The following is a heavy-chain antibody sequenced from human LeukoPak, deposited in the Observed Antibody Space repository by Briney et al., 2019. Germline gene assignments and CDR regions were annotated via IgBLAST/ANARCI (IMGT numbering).Heavy chain of an antibody. J-gene: IGHJ3*02. Sequence: GGSLRLSCAASGFTVSSSYMSWVRQAPGKGLEWVSVIYSGGSTYYADSVKGRFTISRDNSKNTLYLQMNSLRAEDTAVYYCARAFGGSYLSPAFDIWGQGTMVTVSS. V-gene: IGHV3-66*01. CDR3: ARAFGGSYLSPAFDI. CDR1: GFTVSSSY. CDR2: IYSGGST. D-gene: IGHD1-26*01.